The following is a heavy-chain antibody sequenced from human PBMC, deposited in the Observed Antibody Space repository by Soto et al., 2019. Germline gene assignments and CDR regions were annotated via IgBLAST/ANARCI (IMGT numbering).Heavy chain of an antibody. CDR2: ISYDGSNK. D-gene: IGHD6-19*01. CDR1: GFTFTSYA. J-gene: IGHJ6*02. V-gene: IGHV3-30*18. CDR3: AKDSQYSSGWPPYYYYGMDV. Sequence: GGALRVSCGDSGFTFTSYAMIWVRQAQGKGLEWVAVISYDGSNKYYADSVKGRFTISRDNSKNTLYLQMNSLRAEDTAVYYCAKDSQYSSGWPPYYYYGMDVWGQGTTVTVSS.